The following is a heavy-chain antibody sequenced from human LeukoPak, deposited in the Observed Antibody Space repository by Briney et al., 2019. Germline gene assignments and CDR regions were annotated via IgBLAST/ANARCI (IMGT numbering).Heavy chain of an antibody. J-gene: IGHJ4*02. D-gene: IGHD3-3*01. CDR3: AKGEVTTH. CDR1: GFTFDDYA. V-gene: IGHV3-9*01. Sequence: PGGSLRLSCAASGFTFDDYAMHWVRQAPGKGLEWVSGISWNSGSIGYADSVKGRFTISRDNAKNSLYLQMNSLRAEDTALYYCAKGEVTTHWGQGTLVTVSS. CDR2: ISWNSGSI.